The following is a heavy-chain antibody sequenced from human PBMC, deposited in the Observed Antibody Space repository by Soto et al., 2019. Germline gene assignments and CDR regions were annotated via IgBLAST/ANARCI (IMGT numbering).Heavy chain of an antibody. CDR3: ATMIVEEDAFDI. CDR1: GYTFTSYG. V-gene: IGHV1-18*01. Sequence: ASVKVSCKASGYTFTSYGISWVRQAPGQGLEWMGWISAYNGNTNYAQKLQGRVTMTTDTSTSTAYMELRSLRSEDTAVYYCATMIVEEDAFDIWGQGTMVTVSS. J-gene: IGHJ3*02. D-gene: IGHD3-22*01. CDR2: ISAYNGNT.